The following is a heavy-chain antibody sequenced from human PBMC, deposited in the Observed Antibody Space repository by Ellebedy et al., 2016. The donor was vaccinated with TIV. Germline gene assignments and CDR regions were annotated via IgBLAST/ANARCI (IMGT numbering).Heavy chain of an antibody. Sequence: MPSETLSLTCTVSGGSITTTGDYWGWIRQSPGKGMEWIGSIAYSGDTYYNPSLKSRVTISVDTAKIHFSLRRSSVTAADTAVYYCASARRDGYSYYYYGLDVWGQGTTVTVSS. CDR3: ASARRDGYSYYYYGLDV. CDR1: GGSITTTGDY. D-gene: IGHD5-24*01. CDR2: IAYSGDT. J-gene: IGHJ6*02. V-gene: IGHV4-39*02.